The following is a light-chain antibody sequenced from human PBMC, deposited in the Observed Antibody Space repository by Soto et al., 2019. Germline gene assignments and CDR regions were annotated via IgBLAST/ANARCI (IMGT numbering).Light chain of an antibody. CDR3: QKYNSAPRT. V-gene: IGKV1-27*01. Sequence: DIQMTQSPSSLSASVGDRVTITCRASQGISNYLAWYQQKPGKVPKLLIYAASTSQSGVPSRFSGSGSGTDFTLPIRSLQPEDVATYYCQKYNSAPRTFGQGTTVEIK. CDR1: QGISNY. CDR2: AAS. J-gene: IGKJ1*01.